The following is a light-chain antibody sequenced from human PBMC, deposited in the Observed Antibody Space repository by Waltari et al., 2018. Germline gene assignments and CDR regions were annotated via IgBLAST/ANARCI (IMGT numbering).Light chain of an antibody. V-gene: IGKV3-20*01. Sequence: EIVLTQSPGTLSLSPGERAIVSCRASQSVGRTLAWYQQKPGQAPRLLISGTSNRDTGIPDRFIGSGSGTEFSLTISGLEPEDSAVYYCQHYLRLPVAFGQGTKVEIK. CDR1: QSVGRT. CDR3: QHYLRLPVA. CDR2: GTS. J-gene: IGKJ1*01.